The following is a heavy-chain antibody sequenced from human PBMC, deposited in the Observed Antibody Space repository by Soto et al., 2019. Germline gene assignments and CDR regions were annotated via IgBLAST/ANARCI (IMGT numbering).Heavy chain of an antibody. CDR2: ISWSSSTI. Sequence: SLRLSCAASGFTFDDYAMHWVRQAPGKGLEWVSGISWSSSTIGYADSVKGRFTISRDNAKNSLYLQMNSLRAEDTAVYYCARAIAVAASDYWGQGTLVTVSS. CDR1: GFTFDDYA. J-gene: IGHJ4*02. V-gene: IGHV3-9*01. D-gene: IGHD6-19*01. CDR3: ARAIAVAASDY.